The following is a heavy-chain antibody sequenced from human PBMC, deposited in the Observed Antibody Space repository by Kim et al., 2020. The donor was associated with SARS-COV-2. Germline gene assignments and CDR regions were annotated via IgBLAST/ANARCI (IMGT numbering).Heavy chain of an antibody. CDR3: ARDLKKTHFYDTASAYPDS. CDR1: GYTFTDYY. V-gene: IGHV1-2*02. CDR2: INPNTGGT. J-gene: IGHJ4*02. Sequence: ASVKVSCRASGYTFTDYYIHWVRRAPGQGLEWMGWINPNTGGTNYAQSFQDRVTMTRDTSISTAYMELSGLRSYDTAVFYCARDLKKTHFYDTASAYPDSWGQGTLVTVSS. D-gene: IGHD3-22*01.